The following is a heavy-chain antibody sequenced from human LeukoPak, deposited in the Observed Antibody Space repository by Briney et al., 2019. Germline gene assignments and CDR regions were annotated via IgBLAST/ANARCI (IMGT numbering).Heavy chain of an antibody. Sequence: HPGRSLRLSFGAPGFTFDDYAMHWVRQAPAKGLDWVAGLSWYSGSIGYADSVKGRFTISRDNAKNSLYLQMNSLRAEDTALYYCAKDGSYDSSGYRDYWGQGTLVTVSS. CDR3: AKDGSYDSSGYRDY. V-gene: IGHV3-9*01. CDR2: LSWYSGSI. J-gene: IGHJ4*02. CDR1: GFTFDDYA. D-gene: IGHD3-22*01.